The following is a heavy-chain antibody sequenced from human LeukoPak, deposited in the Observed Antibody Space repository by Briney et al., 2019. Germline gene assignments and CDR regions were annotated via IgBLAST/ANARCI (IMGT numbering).Heavy chain of an antibody. J-gene: IGHJ4*02. Sequence: SETLSLTCTVSGGSISSYYWSWIRQPPGKGLEWIGDIYYSGSTNYNPSLKSRVTISVGTSKNQFSLKLSSVTAADTAVYYCARLQGGDYVLDYWGQGTLVTVSS. V-gene: IGHV4-59*08. CDR1: GGSISSYY. CDR2: IYYSGST. D-gene: IGHD4-17*01. CDR3: ARLQGGDYVLDY.